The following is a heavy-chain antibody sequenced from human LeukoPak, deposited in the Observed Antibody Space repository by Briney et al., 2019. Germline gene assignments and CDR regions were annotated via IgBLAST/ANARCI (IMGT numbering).Heavy chain of an antibody. Sequence: GSSVKVSCKASGGTFSSYAISWVRQAPGQGLEWMGGIIPIFGTANYAQKFQGRVTITTDESTSTAYMELSSLRSEDTAVYYCARELHYYDSSGYYYTDAFDIWGQGTMVTVSS. J-gene: IGHJ3*02. V-gene: IGHV1-69*05. CDR1: GGTFSSYA. D-gene: IGHD3-22*01. CDR2: IIPIFGTA. CDR3: ARELHYYDSSGYYYTDAFDI.